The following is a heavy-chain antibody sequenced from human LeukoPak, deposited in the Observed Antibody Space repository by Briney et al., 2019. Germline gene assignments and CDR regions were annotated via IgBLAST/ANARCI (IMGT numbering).Heavy chain of an antibody. D-gene: IGHD6-19*01. CDR3: ARHDTSSGRPQRNDAFDI. J-gene: IGHJ3*02. V-gene: IGHV4-59*08. Sequence: SETLSLTCAVYGGSFSSYYWSWIRQPPGKGLEWIGYIYYSGSTNYNPSLKSRVTISVDTSKNQFSLKLSSVTAADTAVYYCARHDTSSGRPQRNDAFDIWGQGTMVTVSS. CDR1: GGSFSSYY. CDR2: IYYSGST.